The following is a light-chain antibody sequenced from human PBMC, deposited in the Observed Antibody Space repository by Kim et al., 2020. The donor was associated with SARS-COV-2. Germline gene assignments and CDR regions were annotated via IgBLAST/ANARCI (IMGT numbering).Light chain of an antibody. CDR3: QQYNEWPS. CDR1: QSVSRN. CDR2: GAS. Sequence: YGVPGERATRSCRASQSVSRNLAWYQQKPGQAPRLFIYGASIRATGIPARFSGSGSGTEFTLTINSLQAEDFAVYSCQQYNEWPSFGGGTKVDIK. V-gene: IGKV3D-15*01. J-gene: IGKJ4*01.